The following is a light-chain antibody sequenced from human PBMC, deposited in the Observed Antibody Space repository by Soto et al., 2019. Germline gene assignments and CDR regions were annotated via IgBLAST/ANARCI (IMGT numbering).Light chain of an antibody. CDR2: GTS. J-gene: IGKJ5*01. CDR1: QSVSSSS. CDR3: QQLNSYPLT. Sequence: ETVLTQSPGTLSLSPGERATLSCRVSQSVSSSSLAWYQQRPGQAPRLLIYGTSRRATGIPSRFSGSGSGTDFTLTIRRLQPEDFATYFCQQLNSYPLTFGQGTRLEI. V-gene: IGKV3-20*01.